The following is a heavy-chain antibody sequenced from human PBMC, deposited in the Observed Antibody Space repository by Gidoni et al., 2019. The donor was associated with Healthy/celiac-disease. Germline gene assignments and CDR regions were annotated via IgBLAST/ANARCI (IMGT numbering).Heavy chain of an antibody. D-gene: IGHD5-12*01. CDR1: AFTFSSYG. V-gene: IGHV3-33*01. J-gene: IGHJ4*02. Sequence: QVQLVESGGGVVQPGRSLRLSCAASAFTFSSYGMHWVRQAPGKGLEWVAVIWYDGSNKYYADSVKGRFTISRDNSKNTLYLQMNSLRAEDTAVYYCARDPAVDMAPDYWGQGTLVTVSS. CDR2: IWYDGSNK. CDR3: ARDPAVDMAPDY.